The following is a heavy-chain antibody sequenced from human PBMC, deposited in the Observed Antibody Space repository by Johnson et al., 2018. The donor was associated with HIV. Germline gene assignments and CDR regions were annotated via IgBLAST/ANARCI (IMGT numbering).Heavy chain of an antibody. D-gene: IGHD2-8*01. Sequence: QVQLVESGGGLVQPGGSLRLSCAASGFTFSNSDMNWARKAPGKGLEWVAFIRYDGSNKYYADPVKGRFTISRDNATNSLYLQMNSLRAEDTAVYYCAGVRLMGAFDIWGQGTMVTVSS. CDR2: IRYDGSNK. V-gene: IGHV3-30*02. CDR1: GFTFSNSD. J-gene: IGHJ3*02. CDR3: AGVRLMGAFDI.